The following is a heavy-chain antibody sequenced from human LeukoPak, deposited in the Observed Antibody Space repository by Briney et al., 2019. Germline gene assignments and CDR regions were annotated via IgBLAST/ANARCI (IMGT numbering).Heavy chain of an antibody. D-gene: IGHD3-9*01. Sequence: GGSLRLSCAASGFTFSSYAMHWVRQAPGKGLEWVAVISYDGSNKYYADSVKGRFTISRDNSKNTLYLQMNSLRAEDTAVYYCAKGHDILTGYYRAFDYWGQGTLVTVSS. J-gene: IGHJ4*02. V-gene: IGHV3-30-3*01. CDR3: AKGHDILTGYYRAFDY. CDR2: ISYDGSNK. CDR1: GFTFSSYA.